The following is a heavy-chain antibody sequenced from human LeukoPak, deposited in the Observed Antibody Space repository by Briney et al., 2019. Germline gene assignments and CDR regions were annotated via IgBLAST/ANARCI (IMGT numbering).Heavy chain of an antibody. D-gene: IGHD6-13*01. V-gene: IGHV3-30*18. CDR1: GFTFSSYG. J-gene: IGHJ4*02. CDR3: AKDRGYSSSWYVFGY. Sequence: GGSLRLSCAASGFTFSSYGMHWVRQAPGKGLEWVAVISDDGSNKYYGDSVKGRFTISRDNSKNTLYLQMNSLRAEDTAVYYCAKDRGYSSSWYVFGYWGQRTLVTVSS. CDR2: ISDDGSNK.